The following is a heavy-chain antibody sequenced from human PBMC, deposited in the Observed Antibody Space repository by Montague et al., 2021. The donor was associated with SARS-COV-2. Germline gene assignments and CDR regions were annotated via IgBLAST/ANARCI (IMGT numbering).Heavy chain of an antibody. CDR1: GFTFSSYE. J-gene: IGHJ5*02. CDR3: ARSPVVRRITMIVVVPGRFDP. Sequence: SLRLSCAASGFTFSSYEMNWVRQAPGKGLEWVSYISSSGSTIYYADSVKGRFTISRDNAKNSLYLQMNSLRAEGTAVYYCARSPVVRRITMIVVVPGRFDPWGQGTLVTVSS. D-gene: IGHD3-22*01. CDR2: ISSSGSTI. V-gene: IGHV3-48*03.